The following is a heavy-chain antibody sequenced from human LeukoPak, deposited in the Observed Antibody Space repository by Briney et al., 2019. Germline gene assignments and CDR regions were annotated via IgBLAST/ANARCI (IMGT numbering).Heavy chain of an antibody. D-gene: IGHD2-15*01. V-gene: IGHV3-23*01. CDR2: ISNNGGCT. J-gene: IGHJ4*02. CDR1: GFTFSSSA. Sequence: GGSLRLSCAASGFTFSSSAMSWVRQAPGKGLEWVSAISNNGGCTYYADTVQGRFTISRDNSKSTLCLQMNSLRAEDTAVYYCAKQLGYCSDGSCYFPYWGQGTLVTVSS. CDR3: AKQLGYCSDGSCYFPY.